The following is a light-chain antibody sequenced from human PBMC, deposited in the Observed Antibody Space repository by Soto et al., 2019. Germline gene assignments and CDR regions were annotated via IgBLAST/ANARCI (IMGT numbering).Light chain of an antibody. CDR2: RAS. CDR1: QSIDTA. V-gene: IGKV1-5*03. Sequence: DIQMTQSPSTLSASVGDRVTITCRASQSIDTALAWYQQRPGKAPNLLIYRASNLESGVPSRFSGSGSGTEFTLAISSLQPDDFATYYCQQYGTFLTFGQGTKVEIK. CDR3: QQYGTFLT. J-gene: IGKJ2*01.